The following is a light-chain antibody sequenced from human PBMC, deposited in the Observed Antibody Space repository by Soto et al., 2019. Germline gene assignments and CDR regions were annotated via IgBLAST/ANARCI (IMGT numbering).Light chain of an antibody. J-gene: IGKJ2*01. CDR1: QSVSSN. V-gene: IGKV3-15*01. CDR2: GAS. Sequence: DTVMTQSPATLSVSPGERATLSCRASQSVSSNLAWYQQKPGQAPRLLIYGASTRATGIPARFSGSVSGTEFTLTISSLQSEDFAVYYCQQYNNWPPYTFGHGTKLEIK. CDR3: QQYNNWPPYT.